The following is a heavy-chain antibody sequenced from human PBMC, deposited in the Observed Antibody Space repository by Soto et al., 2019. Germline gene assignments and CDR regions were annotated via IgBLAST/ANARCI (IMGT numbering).Heavy chain of an antibody. D-gene: IGHD3-3*01. J-gene: IGHJ6*02. V-gene: IGHV3-30-3*01. CDR3: ARTYYDFLSGYYSEYGMDV. CDR2: ISYDGSNK. Sequence: PGGSLRLSCAASGFTFSSYAMHWVRQAPGKGLEWVAVISYDGSNKYYADSVKGRFTISRDNSKNTLYLQMNSLRAEDTAVYYCARTYYDFLSGYYSEYGMDVWGQGPKVSV. CDR1: GFTFSSYA.